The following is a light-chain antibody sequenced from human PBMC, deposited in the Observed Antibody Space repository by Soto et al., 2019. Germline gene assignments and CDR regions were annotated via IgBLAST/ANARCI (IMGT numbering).Light chain of an antibody. Sequence: EIVITQSPATLSVSPGEGATLSCRASQSVSSKLAWYQQKPGQAPRLLIYGASTRETGIPARFSGSGAGTEFTLIISSLQSEDSAVYYCQQYNSSMWTFGQGTKVDIK. J-gene: IGKJ1*01. CDR2: GAS. CDR3: QQYNSSMWT. V-gene: IGKV3-15*01. CDR1: QSVSSK.